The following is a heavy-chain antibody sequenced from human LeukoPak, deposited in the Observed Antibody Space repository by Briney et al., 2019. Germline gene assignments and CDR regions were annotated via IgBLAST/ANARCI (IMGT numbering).Heavy chain of an antibody. CDR3: AKDYMTTVTTGAFDI. J-gene: IGHJ3*02. CDR2: ISWNSGSI. V-gene: IGHV3-9*01. CDR1: GFTFDDYA. D-gene: IGHD4-11*01. Sequence: GGSLRLSCAVSGFTFDDYAMHWVRQAPGKGLEWVSGISWNSGSIGYADSVKGRFTISRDNAKNSLYLQMNSLRAEDTALYYCAKDYMTTVTTGAFDIWGQGTMVTVSS.